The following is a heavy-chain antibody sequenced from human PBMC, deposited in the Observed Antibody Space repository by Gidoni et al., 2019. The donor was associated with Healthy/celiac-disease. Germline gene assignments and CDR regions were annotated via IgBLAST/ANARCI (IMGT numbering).Heavy chain of an antibody. CDR3: AIGNGSPGWGGEMDY. D-gene: IGHD3-16*01. CDR2: IYSSGST. Sequence: QVQLQESGPGLVKPSQTLSLTCTVSGGSISSGSYYWSWIRQPAGKGLEWIGRIYSSGSTNYNPSLKSRVTISVDTSKNQFSLKLSSVTAADTAVYYCAIGNGSPGWGGEMDYWGQGTLVTVSS. CDR1: GGSISSGSYY. V-gene: IGHV4-61*02. J-gene: IGHJ4*02.